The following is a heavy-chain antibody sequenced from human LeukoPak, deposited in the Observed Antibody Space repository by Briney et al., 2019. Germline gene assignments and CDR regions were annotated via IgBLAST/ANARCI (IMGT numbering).Heavy chain of an antibody. Sequence: SETLSLTCTVSGGSISYYYWSWIRQPPGKGLEWTGYIYYSGSTNYNPSLKSRVTISVDTSKNQFSLNLSSVTTADTAVHYCARISCSSTSCPRRDALDVWGQGTMVTVSS. CDR2: IYYSGST. D-gene: IGHD2-2*01. J-gene: IGHJ3*01. V-gene: IGHV4-59*01. CDR1: GGSISYYY. CDR3: ARISCSSTSCPRRDALDV.